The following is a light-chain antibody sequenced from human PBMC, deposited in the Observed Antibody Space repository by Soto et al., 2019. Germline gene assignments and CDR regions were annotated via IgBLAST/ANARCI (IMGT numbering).Light chain of an antibody. CDR3: QQYGGSPPIT. CDR1: QSVRGNF. CDR2: DAS. V-gene: IGKV3-20*01. Sequence: EIVLTQSPGTLSLSPGERATLSCRASQSVRGNFMAWYQQKPGQAPRLLIYDASSRAAGIPDRFSGSGSGTDFSLTISRLEPDDFAVYYCQQYGGSPPITFGQGTRLEIK. J-gene: IGKJ5*01.